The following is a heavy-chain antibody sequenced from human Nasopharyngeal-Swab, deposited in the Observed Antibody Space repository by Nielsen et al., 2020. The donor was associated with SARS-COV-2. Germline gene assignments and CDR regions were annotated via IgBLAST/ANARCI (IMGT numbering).Heavy chain of an antibody. Sequence: GKSLKISCAASGFTFSSYSMNWVRQAPGKGLEWVSSISSSSSYIYYADSVKGRFTISRDNAKNSLYLQMNSLRAEDTAVYYCARDYYAYCGGDCYSGPNYFDYWGQGTLVTVSS. J-gene: IGHJ4*02. D-gene: IGHD2-21*02. CDR2: ISSSSSYI. V-gene: IGHV3-21*01. CDR1: GFTFSSYS. CDR3: ARDYYAYCGGDCYSGPNYFDY.